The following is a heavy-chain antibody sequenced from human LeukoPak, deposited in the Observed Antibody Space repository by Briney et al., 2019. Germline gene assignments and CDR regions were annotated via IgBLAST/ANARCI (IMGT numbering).Heavy chain of an antibody. Sequence: PGGSLRLSRAASGLSVSSKYMNWVRQAPGKGLEWVSLLYSGGSTYYADSVKGRFTISRDSSKNTVYLQMNSLRAEDTAVYYCAARDCSTTSCYGGLFDYWGQGTLVTVSS. V-gene: IGHV3-53*01. CDR2: LYSGGST. J-gene: IGHJ4*02. CDR3: AARDCSTTSCYGGLFDY. D-gene: IGHD2-2*01. CDR1: GLSVSSKY.